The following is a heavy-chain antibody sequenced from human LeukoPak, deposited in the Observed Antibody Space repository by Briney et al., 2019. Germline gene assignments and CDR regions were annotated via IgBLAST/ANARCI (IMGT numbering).Heavy chain of an antibody. CDR1: GFTFSSYW. CDR3: ARDLPGIAAALDY. J-gene: IGHJ4*02. D-gene: IGHD6-13*01. CDR2: INQDESSK. V-gene: IGHV3-7*01. Sequence: GGSLRLSCAVSGFTFSSYWMGWVRQAPGKGLAWVANINQDESSKYYEDSVKGRFTISRDNADNSLYLQMNSLRAEDTAVYYCARDLPGIAAALDYWGQGTLVTVSS.